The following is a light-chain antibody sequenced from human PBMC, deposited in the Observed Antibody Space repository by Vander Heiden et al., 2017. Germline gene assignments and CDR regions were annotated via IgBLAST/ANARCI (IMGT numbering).Light chain of an antibody. CDR2: AAS. CDR1: QSISSY. J-gene: IGKJ3*01. Sequence: DIQMTQSPSSLSASVGDRVTITCRASQSISSYLNWYQQKPGKAPKLLIYAASSLQSGVPSRFSGSGSGTDFTLTIRRLQPEDFATYYCQQCYSTPFTFGHGTKVDIK. CDR3: QQCYSTPFT. V-gene: IGKV1-39*01.